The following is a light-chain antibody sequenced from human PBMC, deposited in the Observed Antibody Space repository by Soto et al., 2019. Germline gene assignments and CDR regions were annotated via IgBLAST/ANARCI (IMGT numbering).Light chain of an antibody. Sequence: ASVGRVFTIGCRGSQSISRYLNWYQQKPGNAPKLLVYAASSLQSGFPSRFSGSGSGTEFTHTSCTLQTPYCAIYCCQRSYSTLPGTSGQGTKVDIK. CDR2: AAS. V-gene: IGKV1-39*01. J-gene: IGKJ1*01. CDR3: QRSYSTLPGT. CDR1: QSISRY.